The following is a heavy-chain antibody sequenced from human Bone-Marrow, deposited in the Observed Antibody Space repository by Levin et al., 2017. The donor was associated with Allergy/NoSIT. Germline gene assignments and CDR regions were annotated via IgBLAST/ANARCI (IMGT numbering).Heavy chain of an antibody. CDR3: ARVGGPIVPAAVSFDI. CDR1: GSSISSYY. V-gene: IGHV4-59*01. D-gene: IGHD2-2*01. Sequence: SETLSLTCTVSGSSISSYYWSWIRQPPGKGLQWIAYMYYRGSTKYNPSLESRVTISVDTSKNQFSLGLTSVTAADTAVYYCARVGGPIVPAAVSFDIWGRGTMVTVSS. J-gene: IGHJ3*02. CDR2: MYYRGST.